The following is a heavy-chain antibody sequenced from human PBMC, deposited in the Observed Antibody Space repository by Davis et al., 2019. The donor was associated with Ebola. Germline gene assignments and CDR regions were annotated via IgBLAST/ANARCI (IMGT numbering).Heavy chain of an antibody. Sequence: SETLSLTCAVSGGSISSSYYWSWIRQPPGKGLEWIGYIYYSGSTNYNPSLKSRVTISVDTSKNQFSLKLSSVTAADTAVYYCARTGGGKQLVRGWFDPWGQGTLVTVSS. D-gene: IGHD6-13*01. V-gene: IGHV4-61*01. CDR2: IYYSGST. CDR1: GGSISSSYY. CDR3: ARTGGGKQLVRGWFDP. J-gene: IGHJ5*02.